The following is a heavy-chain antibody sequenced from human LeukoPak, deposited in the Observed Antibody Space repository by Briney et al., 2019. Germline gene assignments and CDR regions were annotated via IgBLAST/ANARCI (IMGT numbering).Heavy chain of an antibody. CDR3: ARTYRSALGE. CDR2: TYYRSKWFN. D-gene: IGHD6-19*01. J-gene: IGHJ4*02. V-gene: IGHV6-1*01. CDR1: GDSVSSNSVA. Sequence: SQTLSLTCAISGDSVSSNSVAWNWIRQSPSRGVEWLGRTYYRSKWFNDYAVSVKSRITINPDTSKKQFSLQLNSVTPEDTAVYYCARTYRSALGEWGQGTLVTVSS.